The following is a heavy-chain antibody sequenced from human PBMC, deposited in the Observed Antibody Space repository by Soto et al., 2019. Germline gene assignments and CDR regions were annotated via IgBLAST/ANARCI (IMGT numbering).Heavy chain of an antibody. CDR2: LSFDGITK. CDR1: GFSFSSYG. CDR3: ARRTSRQIYGVAKGAFDV. V-gene: IGHV3-30*03. J-gene: IGHJ3*01. Sequence: QVQLVESGGGVVQPGRSLRLSCAASGFSFSSYGMHWVRQAPGKGLEWVAGLSFDGITKHYADSVKGQFTISRDNSQNTVYLDLNSLRAEDTALYFCARRTSRQIYGVAKGAFDVWGLGTLVTVSS. D-gene: IGHD3-3*01.